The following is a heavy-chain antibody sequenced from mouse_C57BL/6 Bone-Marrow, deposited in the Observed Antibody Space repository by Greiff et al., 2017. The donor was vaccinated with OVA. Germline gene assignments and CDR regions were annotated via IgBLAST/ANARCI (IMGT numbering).Heavy chain of an antibody. CDR1: GYTFTDYE. CDR3: PRPGAMDY. Sequence: VQLQQSGAELVRPGASVTLSCKASGYTFTDYEMHWVKQTPVHGLEWTGAIDPETGGTAYNQKFKGKAILTADKSSSTAYMELRSLTSEDSAVYYCPRPGAMDYWGQGTSVTVSS. V-gene: IGHV1-15*01. CDR2: IDPETGGT. J-gene: IGHJ4*01.